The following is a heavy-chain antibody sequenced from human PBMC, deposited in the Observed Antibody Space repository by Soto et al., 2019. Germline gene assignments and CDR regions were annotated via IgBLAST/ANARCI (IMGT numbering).Heavy chain of an antibody. J-gene: IGHJ5*02. CDR3: ARHVSLNWFDP. CDR1: GFLFSTYS. CDR2: ISSDSSNI. V-gene: IGHV3-48*02. Sequence: EVQLVESGGNLVQPGGSLRLSCAASGFLFSTYSMNWVRQAPGKGLEWVSSISSDSSNIYYADFVKGRFTISRDNAKNSLYLQMNSLRDADTALYYCARHVSLNWFDPWGRGTLVTVSS.